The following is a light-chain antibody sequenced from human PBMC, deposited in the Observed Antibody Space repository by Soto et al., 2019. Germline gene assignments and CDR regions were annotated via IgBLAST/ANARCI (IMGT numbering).Light chain of an antibody. CDR3: QQYDNWLPLT. CDR2: GAS. CDR1: QSVSSN. V-gene: IGKV3-15*01. Sequence: EIVMTLSPATLSVSPGERATLSRRASQSVSSNLAWYQQKPGQAPRLLIYGASTRATGFPARFSGSGSGTEFTLTISSLQSEDFAVYYCQQYDNWLPLTFGQGTRLEIK. J-gene: IGKJ5*01.